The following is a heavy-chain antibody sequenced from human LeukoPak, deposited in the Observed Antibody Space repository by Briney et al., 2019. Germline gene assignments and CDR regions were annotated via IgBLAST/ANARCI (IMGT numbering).Heavy chain of an antibody. CDR3: ARASVEHSTVAGDYFDY. D-gene: IGHD1-1*01. V-gene: IGHV4-38-2*01. CDR2: KSGIA. CDR1: GYSINNAHY. Sequence: SETLSLTCAVSGYSINNAHYWAWIRQPPGKGLEWIGNKSGIASYNPSLKSRVTISLDTSKNHFSLNLRSVTAADTAVYFCARASVEHSTVAGDYFDYWGQGTLVTVSS. J-gene: IGHJ4*02.